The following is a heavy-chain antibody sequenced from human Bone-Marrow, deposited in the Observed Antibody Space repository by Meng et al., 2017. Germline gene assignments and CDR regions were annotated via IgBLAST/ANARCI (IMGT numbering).Heavy chain of an antibody. CDR2: INHSGRT. Sequence: VPRPTGGVGLLQAPGTLSLAAAVHGGSFSGYYWSWIRRPPGKGLKWFGEINHSGRTNYNPSLKSRVTISVDTSKNQFSLKLSSVTAADTAVYYCARGRKSTAGWIQLWKLAYWGQGTLVTVSS. CDR1: GGSFSGYY. D-gene: IGHD5-18*01. CDR3: ARGRKSTAGWIQLWKLAY. V-gene: IGHV4-34*01. J-gene: IGHJ4*02.